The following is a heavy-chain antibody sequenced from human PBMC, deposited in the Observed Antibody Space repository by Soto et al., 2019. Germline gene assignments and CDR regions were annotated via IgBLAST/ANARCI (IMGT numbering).Heavy chain of an antibody. CDR3: GRGWLGDLNDAFQV. CDR2: IKSNGRRT. V-gene: IGHV3-74*01. CDR1: GFTFSGYW. J-gene: IGHJ2*01. Sequence: PGGSLRLSCTASGFTFSGYWTHSVRQAPGRGLGLLSRIKSNGRRTSYAASVKGPFTDSRGTAYSPLYLQMNSLRAEHTAIYYCGRGWLGDLNDAFQVRGR. D-gene: IGHD3-22*01.